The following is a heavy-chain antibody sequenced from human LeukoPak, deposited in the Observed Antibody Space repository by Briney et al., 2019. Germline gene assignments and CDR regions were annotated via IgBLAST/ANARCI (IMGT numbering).Heavy chain of an antibody. Sequence: PSETLSLTCTVSGYSISSGYYWGWIRQPPGKGLEWIGSIYHSGSTYYNPSLKSRVTISVDKSKNQFSLKLSSVTAADTAVYYCASLAVDTAMVRGDYWGQGTLVTVSS. V-gene: IGHV4-38-2*02. CDR3: ASLAVDTAMVRGDY. J-gene: IGHJ4*02. D-gene: IGHD5-18*01. CDR2: IYHSGST. CDR1: GYSISSGYY.